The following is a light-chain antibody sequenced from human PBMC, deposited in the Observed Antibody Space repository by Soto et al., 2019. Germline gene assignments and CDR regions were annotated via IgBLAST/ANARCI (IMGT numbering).Light chain of an antibody. J-gene: IGKJ2*01. CDR1: QSITSSY. Sequence: EIVLTQSPGTLSLSPGERATLSCRASQSITSSYLAWYQQKPGQAPRLLIYGASRRATDIPDRFSGSGSGTDFTLTISRLEPEDFAVYYCQLYDSSSYTFGQGTKLEI. V-gene: IGKV3-20*01. CDR2: GAS. CDR3: QLYDSSSYT.